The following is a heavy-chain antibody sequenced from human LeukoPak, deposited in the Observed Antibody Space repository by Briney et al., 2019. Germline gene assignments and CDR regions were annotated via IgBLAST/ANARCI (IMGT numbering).Heavy chain of an antibody. J-gene: IGHJ6*02. Sequence: GESLEISCKGSGYSFTTYWIGWVRQMPGKGLEWMGIIYPGDSDTRYSPSFQGQVTISADKSISTAYLQWSSLKASDTAMYYCARLADFRRYGMDVWGQGTTVTVSS. CDR3: ARLADFRRYGMDV. CDR2: IYPGDSDT. V-gene: IGHV5-51*01. CDR1: GYSFTTYW.